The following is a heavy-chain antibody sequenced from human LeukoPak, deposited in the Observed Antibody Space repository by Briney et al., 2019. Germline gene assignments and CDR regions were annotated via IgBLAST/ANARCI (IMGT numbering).Heavy chain of an antibody. CDR3: ARLGSSGWYGYYYYMDV. J-gene: IGHJ6*03. CDR2: ISSSGSTI. CDR1: GFTFSDCY. V-gene: IGHV3-11*04. D-gene: IGHD6-19*01. Sequence: GGSLRLSCAASGFTFSDCYMSWIRRAPGKGLEWVSYISSSGSTIYYADSVKGRFTISRDNAKNSLYLQMNSLRAEDTAVYYCARLGSSGWYGYYYYMDVWGKGTTVTVSS.